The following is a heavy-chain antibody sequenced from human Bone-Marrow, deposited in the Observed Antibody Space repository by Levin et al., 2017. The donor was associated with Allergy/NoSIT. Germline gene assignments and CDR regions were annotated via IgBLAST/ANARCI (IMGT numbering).Heavy chain of an antibody. V-gene: IGHV4-61*02. Sequence: PSETLSLTCSVSGGSISSGRYYFTWVRQSAGKGLEWIGRIYTTGSTNYNPSLESRVTISRDTFKKEVYLTLSSVTAADTAVYYCARDRLASLYYYSVDVWGRGTTVIVSS. CDR3: ARDRLASLYYYSVDV. CDR2: IYTTGST. J-gene: IGHJ6*03. CDR1: GGSISSGRYY.